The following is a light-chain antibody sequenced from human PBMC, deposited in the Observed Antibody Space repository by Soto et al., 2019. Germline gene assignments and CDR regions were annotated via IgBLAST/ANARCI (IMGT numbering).Light chain of an antibody. Sequence: QSVLTQPPSASGSPGQSVTISCTGTSSDVGGYNYVSWYQQHPGKAPKLMIYEVSKRPSGVPDRFSGSKSGNTASLTVSGLQAEDEAVYYCSSYGGSNNLVFGGGTKLTVL. J-gene: IGLJ3*02. CDR2: EVS. CDR3: SSYGGSNNLV. V-gene: IGLV2-8*01. CDR1: SSDVGGYNY.